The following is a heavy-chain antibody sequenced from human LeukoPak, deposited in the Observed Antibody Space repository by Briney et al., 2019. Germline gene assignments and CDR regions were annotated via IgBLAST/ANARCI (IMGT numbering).Heavy chain of an antibody. CDR3: AREFEAARTLDY. D-gene: IGHD6-6*01. V-gene: IGHV1-46*01. CDR1: GYTFTSYY. J-gene: IGHJ4*02. CDR2: INPSGGST. Sequence: GASVKVSCKASGYTFTSYYMHWVRQAPGQGLEWMGIINPSGGSTSYAQKFQGRVTMTGDTPTSTVYMELSSLRSEDMAVYYCAREFEAARTLDYWGQGTLVTVSS.